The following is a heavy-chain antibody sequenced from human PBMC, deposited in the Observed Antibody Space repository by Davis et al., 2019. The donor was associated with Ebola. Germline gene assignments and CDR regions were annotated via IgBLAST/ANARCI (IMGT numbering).Heavy chain of an antibody. V-gene: IGHV3-21*04. Sequence: GGSLRLSCSASGFIFSTYVMSWVRQAPGKGLEWVSTYGTSADTYYADSVKGRFTISRDNTKNSVYLQMNSLRAENTAVYYCARGVAVGGFYFDYWGQGTLVTVSS. CDR3: ARGVAVGGFYFDY. CDR2: YGTSADT. J-gene: IGHJ4*02. D-gene: IGHD6-19*01. CDR1: GFIFSTYV.